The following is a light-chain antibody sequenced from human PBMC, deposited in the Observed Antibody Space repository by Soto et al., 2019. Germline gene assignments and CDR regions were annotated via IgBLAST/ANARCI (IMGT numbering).Light chain of an antibody. J-gene: IGLJ3*02. CDR2: RNN. CDR3: AAWDDSLSGVV. V-gene: IGLV1-47*01. Sequence: QSVLTQPPSASGTPGQRVTISCSGSTSNLGSNFIYWYQQLPGAAPKLLISRNNQRPSGVPDRFSGSKSGTSASLAISGLRSEDEADYHCAAWDDSLSGVVFGGGTKATVL. CDR1: TSNLGSNF.